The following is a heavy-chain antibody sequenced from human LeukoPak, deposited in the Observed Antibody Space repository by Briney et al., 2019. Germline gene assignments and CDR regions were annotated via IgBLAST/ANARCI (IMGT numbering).Heavy chain of an antibody. V-gene: IGHV3-7*01. D-gene: IGHD3-3*01. CDR1: GFTLSVFW. CDR3: ASIEERITNPGIRSDP. J-gene: IGHJ5*02. Sequence: PGGSLRLSCEASGFTLSVFWMSWVRQAPGQVLEWVASINQDGSERHFVDSVKGRFTISRDNAKNSLYLQMNSLRAEDTAVYYCASIEERITNPGIRSDPWGQGTLVTVSS. CDR2: INQDGSER.